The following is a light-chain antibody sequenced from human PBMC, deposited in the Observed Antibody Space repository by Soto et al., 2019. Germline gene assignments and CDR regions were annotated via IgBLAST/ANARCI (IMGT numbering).Light chain of an antibody. CDR1: SSDVGAYDY. CDR2: EVS. V-gene: IGLV2-14*03. CDR3: SSYTSSSTRV. J-gene: IGLJ1*01. Sequence: QSVLTQPASVSGSPGQSITISCTGTSSDVGAYDYVSWYQQHPDKAPKLMIYEVSNRPSGVSNRFSGSKSVNTATLTISGLQTEDVADYYCSSYTSSSTRVFGTGTKVTVL.